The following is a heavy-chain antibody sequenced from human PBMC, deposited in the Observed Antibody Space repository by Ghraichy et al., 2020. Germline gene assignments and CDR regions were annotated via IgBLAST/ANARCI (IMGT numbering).Heavy chain of an antibody. CDR1: GGSISSYY. D-gene: IGHD2-15*01. CDR3: AREGYCSGGSCYSGWFDP. Sequence: SETLSLTCTVSGGSISSYYWSWIRQPPGKGLEWIGYIYYSGSTNYNPSLKSRVTISIDTSKNQCSLKLSSVTAADTAVYYCAREGYCSGGSCYSGWFDPWGQGTLVTVSS. J-gene: IGHJ5*02. CDR2: IYYSGST. V-gene: IGHV4-59*01.